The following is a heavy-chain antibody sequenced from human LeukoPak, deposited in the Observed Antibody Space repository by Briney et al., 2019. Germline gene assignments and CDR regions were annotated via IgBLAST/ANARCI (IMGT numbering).Heavy chain of an antibody. Sequence: GGSLRLSCAASGFXVSSNYINWVRQAPGKGLEWVSVIYSGGTTYYTESVKARFTISRDNSKNTLYLQMDSLRAEDTAVYYCAGGDRAASAFDSWGQGTLVSVSS. V-gene: IGHV3-53*01. CDR1: GFXVSSNY. CDR2: IYSGGTT. J-gene: IGHJ4*02. D-gene: IGHD6-13*01. CDR3: AGGDRAASAFDS.